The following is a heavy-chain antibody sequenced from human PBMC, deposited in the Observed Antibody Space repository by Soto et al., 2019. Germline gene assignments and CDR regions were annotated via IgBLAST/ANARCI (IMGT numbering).Heavy chain of an antibody. Sequence: PSETLSLTCTIFGGSIDSYYWSWIRQAPGKGLEWIGHISYRGTTTYNPSLGSRVTISVDTSRNLFSLKLSSVTVADTAVYFCARGRWTSRASWFDPWGPGTLVTVSS. D-gene: IGHD3-16*02. CDR2: ISYRGTT. CDR1: GGSIDSYY. CDR3: ARGRWTSRASWFDP. J-gene: IGHJ5*02. V-gene: IGHV4-59*12.